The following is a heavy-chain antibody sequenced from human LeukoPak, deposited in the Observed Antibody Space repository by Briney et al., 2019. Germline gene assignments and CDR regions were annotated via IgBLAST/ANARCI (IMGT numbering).Heavy chain of an antibody. Sequence: GGSLRLSCTASGFTFSNYWMSWVRQAPEKGLEWVANIKQDGSVQYYVDSVKGRFTISRDNAKNSLYLQMNSLRAEDTAVYYCARKWAVAGSSYFDYWGQGTLVTVSS. CDR3: ARKWAVAGSSYFDY. V-gene: IGHV3-7*03. J-gene: IGHJ4*02. CDR1: GFTFSNYW. D-gene: IGHD6-19*01. CDR2: IKQDGSVQ.